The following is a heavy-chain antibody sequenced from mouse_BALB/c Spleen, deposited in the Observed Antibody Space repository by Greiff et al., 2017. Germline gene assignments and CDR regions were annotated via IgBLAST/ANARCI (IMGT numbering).Heavy chain of an antibody. CDR3: ARGDYRYLDY. CDR1: GYTFTNYW. J-gene: IGHJ2*01. Sequence: QVQLKESGAELVRPGPSVKLSCKASGYTFTNYWLGWVKQRPGHGLEWIGDIYPGGGYTKYNEKFKGKATLTADTSSSTAYMQLSSLTSEDSAVYFCARGDYRYLDYWGQGTTLTVSS. CDR2: IYPGGGYT. D-gene: IGHD2-14*01. V-gene: IGHV1-63*02.